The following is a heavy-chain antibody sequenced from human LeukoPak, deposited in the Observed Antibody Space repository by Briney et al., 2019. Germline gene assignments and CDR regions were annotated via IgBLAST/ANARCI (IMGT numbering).Heavy chain of an antibody. D-gene: IGHD6-13*01. CDR3: ARRAAGDYFDS. J-gene: IGHJ4*02. CDR2: IYHSEST. V-gene: IGHV4-59*12. Sequence: SETLSLTCTVSGGSINSFYWSWIRQSPGKGLEWIGYIYHSESTNYSPSLKSRVTISVDMSKNQFSLKVSSVTPADTAVYFCARRAAGDYFDSWGQGNLVTVSS. CDR1: GGSINSFY.